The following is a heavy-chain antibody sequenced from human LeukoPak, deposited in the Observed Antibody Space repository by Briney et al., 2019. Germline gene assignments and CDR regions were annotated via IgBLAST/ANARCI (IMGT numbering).Heavy chain of an antibody. J-gene: IGHJ3*02. V-gene: IGHV4-59*01. CDR1: GGSISSYY. CDR3: ASGRGYCSGGSCYYDAFDI. CDR2: IYYSGST. D-gene: IGHD2-15*01. Sequence: SETLSLTCTVSGGSISSYYWSWIRQPPGKGPEWIGYIYYSGSTNYNPSLKSRVTISVDTSKNQFSLKLSSVTAADTAVYYCASGRGYCSGGSCYYDAFDIWGQGTMVTVSS.